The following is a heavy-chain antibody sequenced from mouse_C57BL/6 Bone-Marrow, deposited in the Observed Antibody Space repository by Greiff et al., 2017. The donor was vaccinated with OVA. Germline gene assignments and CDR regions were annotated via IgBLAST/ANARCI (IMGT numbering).Heavy chain of an antibody. CDR1: GFNIKDDY. J-gene: IGHJ2*01. Sequence: VQLQQSGAELVRPGASVKLSCTASGFNIKDDYMHWVKQRPEQGLEWIGWIDPENGDTEYASKVQGKATITADTSSNTAYLQLSSLTSEDTAVYYCTTWTFDYWGQGTTLTVSS. V-gene: IGHV14-4*01. CDR3: TTWTFDY. CDR2: IDPENGDT.